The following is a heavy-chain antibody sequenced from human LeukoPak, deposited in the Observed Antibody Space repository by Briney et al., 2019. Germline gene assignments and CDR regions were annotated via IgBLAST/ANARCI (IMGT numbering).Heavy chain of an antibody. J-gene: IGHJ3*02. CDR2: INPNSGGT. Sequence: ASVKVSCKASGYTFTDYHMHCVRQAPGQGLEWMGCINPNSGGTKYAQKFQGRITMTRDTSITTVYMDLGSLTSDDTAVYYCVGEKTGSGGLDIWGQGTMVTVSS. CDR3: VGEKTGSGGLDI. D-gene: IGHD1-14*01. V-gene: IGHV1-2*02. CDR1: GYTFTDYH.